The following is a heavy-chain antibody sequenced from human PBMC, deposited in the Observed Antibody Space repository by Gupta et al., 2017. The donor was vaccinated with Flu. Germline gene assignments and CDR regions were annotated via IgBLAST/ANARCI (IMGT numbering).Heavy chain of an antibody. Sequence: EVQLLESGGGLVQPGGSLRLSCAASGFTFSSYAMSWVRQAPGKGLEWVSAISGSGGSTYYADSVKGRFTISRDNSKNTLYLQMNSLRAEDTAVYYCARPHRFGELSGTYYFDYWGQGTLVTVSS. CDR1: GFTFSSYA. J-gene: IGHJ4*02. D-gene: IGHD3-10*01. V-gene: IGHV3-23*01. CDR2: ISGSGGST. CDR3: ARPHRFGELSGTYYFDY.